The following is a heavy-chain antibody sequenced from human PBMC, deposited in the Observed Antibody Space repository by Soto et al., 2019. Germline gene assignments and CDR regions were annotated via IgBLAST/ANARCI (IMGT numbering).Heavy chain of an antibody. CDR2: IYFTGTT. Sequence: SETLSLTCDVSGYAISSGFYWAWIRQPPGKRLEWIGNIYFTGTTSYNPSLKTRVTMSVDTSKNRFSLRLSSVTAADTAVFYCARVRRIGMSGSPGDSWGQGTQVTVSS. J-gene: IGHJ4*02. CDR3: ARVRRIGMSGSPGDS. CDR1: GYAISSGFY. V-gene: IGHV4-38-2*01. D-gene: IGHD3-10*01.